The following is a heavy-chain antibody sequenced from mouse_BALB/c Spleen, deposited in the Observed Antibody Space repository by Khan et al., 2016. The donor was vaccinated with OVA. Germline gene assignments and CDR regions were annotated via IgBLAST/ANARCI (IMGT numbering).Heavy chain of an antibody. CDR2: INPSNNYT. CDR1: GYTFTSYT. J-gene: IGHJ3*01. Sequence: QVQLQQSGAELARPGASVKMSCKTSGYTFTSYTMHWIRQRPGQALEWIGHINPSNNYTNYNQNFKDKATLIVDKSSNTAYMQVSSLTSEDSAVYCCVREGAYQRSDGWFAYWGQGTLVTVSA. CDR3: VREGAYQRSDGWFAY. D-gene: IGHD2-14*01. V-gene: IGHV1-4*01.